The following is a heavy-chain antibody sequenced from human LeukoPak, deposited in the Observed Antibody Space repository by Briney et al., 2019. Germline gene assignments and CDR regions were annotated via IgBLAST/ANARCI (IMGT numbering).Heavy chain of an antibody. J-gene: IGHJ4*02. V-gene: IGHV7-4-1*02. CDR2: NNTNTGNP. Sequence: VASVKVSCKASGYTFTSYAKNWVRQAPGQGLEWMGWNNTNTGNPTYAQGFTGRFVFSLDTSVSTAYLQISSLKAEDTAVYYCARFPGRGDYDILTGYYLHDYWGQGTLVTVSS. CDR1: GYTFTSYA. D-gene: IGHD3-9*01. CDR3: ARFPGRGDYDILTGYYLHDY.